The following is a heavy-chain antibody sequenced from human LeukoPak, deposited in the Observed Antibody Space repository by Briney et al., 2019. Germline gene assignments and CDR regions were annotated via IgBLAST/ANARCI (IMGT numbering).Heavy chain of an antibody. Sequence: GSLRLSCAASGFSVSSNYLTWVRQAPGKGLEWVANIKQDGSEKNYVDSVKGRFTISRDNAKNSLYLQMNSLRAEDTAVYYCARDLRKVDDFWSGYYSQYYYYMDVWGKGTTVTVSS. D-gene: IGHD3-3*01. V-gene: IGHV3-7*01. CDR3: ARDLRKVDDFWSGYYSQYYYYMDV. CDR2: IKQDGSEK. J-gene: IGHJ6*03. CDR1: GFSVSSNY.